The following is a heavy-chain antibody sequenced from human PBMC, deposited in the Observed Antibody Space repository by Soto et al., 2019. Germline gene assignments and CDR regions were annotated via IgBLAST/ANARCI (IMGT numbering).Heavy chain of an antibody. CDR3: ARDRESLGY. V-gene: IGHV4-30-2*01. CDR2: INHSGST. Sequence: SETLSLTCAVSGGSISSGGYSWSWIRQPPGKGLEWIGYINHSGSTYYNPSLKSRVTISVDRSKNQFSLTLSSVTAEDTAVYYCARDRESLGYWGQGTLVTVSS. CDR1: GGSISSGGYS. J-gene: IGHJ4*02.